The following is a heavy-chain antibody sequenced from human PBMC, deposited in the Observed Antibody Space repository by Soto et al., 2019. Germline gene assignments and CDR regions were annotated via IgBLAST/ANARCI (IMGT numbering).Heavy chain of an antibody. V-gene: IGHV4-39*01. J-gene: IGHJ4*02. CDR2: IYYSGST. CDR1: GGSISSSSYY. D-gene: IGHD3-9*01. Sequence: PSETLSLTCTVSGGSISSSSYYWGWIRQPPGKGLEWIGSIYYSGSTYYNPSLKSRVTISVDTSKNQFSLKLSSVTAADTAVYYCARGRSLTIGVYLVGLATRPQIPDYFDYWGQGTLVTVSS. CDR3: ARGRSLTIGVYLVGLATRPQIPDYFDY.